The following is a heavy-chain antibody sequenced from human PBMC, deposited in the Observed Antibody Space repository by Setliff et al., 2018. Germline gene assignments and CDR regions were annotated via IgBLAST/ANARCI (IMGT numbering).Heavy chain of an antibody. CDR3: ARVTMITFGGVIGSIDY. V-gene: IGHV4-34*01. CDR2: INHSGST. J-gene: IGHJ4*02. CDR1: GGSFSGYY. Sequence: PSETLSLTCAVYGGSFSGYYWSWIRQPPGKGLEWIGEINHSGSTNYNPSLKSRVTISVDTSKNQFSLKLSSVTAADTAVYYCARVTMITFGGVIGSIDYWGQGTLVTVSS. D-gene: IGHD3-16*02.